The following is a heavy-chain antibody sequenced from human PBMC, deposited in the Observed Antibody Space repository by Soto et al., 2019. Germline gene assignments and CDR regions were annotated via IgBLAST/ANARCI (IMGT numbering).Heavy chain of an antibody. CDR1: GFTFRTYW. CDR2: IKQDGSEK. CDR3: ARDGLYCTYANCRGDAYDV. Sequence: EVQLVGSGGGLVQPGGSLRLSCVATGFTFRTYWMTWVRQAPGKGLEWVANIKQDGSEKYYVDSVRGRFAISRDNAEDSLYLQMNRLRVEDTAVYYCARDGLYCTYANCRGDAYDVWDQGTMVTVSS. J-gene: IGHJ3*01. D-gene: IGHD2-8*01. V-gene: IGHV3-7*04.